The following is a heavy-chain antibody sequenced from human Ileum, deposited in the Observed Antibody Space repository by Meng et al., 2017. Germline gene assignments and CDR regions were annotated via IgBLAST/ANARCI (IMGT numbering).Heavy chain of an antibody. D-gene: IGHD1-26*01. Sequence: QGGDRLLKPSESLFLACAVFGGSFNDDYWCWVRQSPGKGLEWIVQIHHSGRTTYYSSLERRVTISVDTSKSQFSLKLTSVTAADTAMYYCVRGPARETHDFDYWGQGALVTVSS. CDR3: VRGPARETHDFDY. CDR2: IHHSGRT. CDR1: GGSFNDDY. J-gene: IGHJ4*02. V-gene: IGHV4-34*01.